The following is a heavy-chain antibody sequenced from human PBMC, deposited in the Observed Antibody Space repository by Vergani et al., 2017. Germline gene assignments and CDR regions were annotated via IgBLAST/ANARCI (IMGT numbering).Heavy chain of an antibody. J-gene: IGHJ4*02. CDR1: GCALNRHA. Sequence: QVQLVESGGGVVQPGTSLRLSCVVSGCALNRHAMYWVRQAPGKGLEWVVGISFDGTNEYYPDLVKGRFTISRDIAKNTLYLQVRSLRLEDTGVYHCVRDRGRCAGGRGYTEAWDYWGQGTPVTVSS. CDR2: ISFDGTNE. CDR3: VRDRGRCAGGRGYTEAWDY. D-gene: IGHD6-25*01. V-gene: IGHV3-30-3*01.